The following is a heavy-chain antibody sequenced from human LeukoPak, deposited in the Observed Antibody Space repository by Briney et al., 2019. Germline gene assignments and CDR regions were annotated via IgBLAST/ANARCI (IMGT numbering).Heavy chain of an antibody. CDR2: IYSGGST. CDR3: AKDSPQLAAYGMDV. J-gene: IGHJ6*02. V-gene: IGHV3-53*01. D-gene: IGHD6-6*01. CDR1: GFTVSSNY. Sequence: GGSLRLSCAASGFTVSSNYMSWVRQAPGKGLEWVSVIYSGGSTYYADSVKGRFTISRDNSKNTLYLQMNSLRAEDTAVYYCAKDSPQLAAYGMDVWGQGTTVTVSS.